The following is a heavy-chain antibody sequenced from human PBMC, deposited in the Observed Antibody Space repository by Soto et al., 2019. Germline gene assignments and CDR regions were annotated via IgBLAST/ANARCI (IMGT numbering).Heavy chain of an antibody. D-gene: IGHD7-27*01. V-gene: IGHV3-33*01. CDR2: IWYDGNSK. CDR1: GFTFSSYG. CDR3: ARDSSSGEGFDF. J-gene: IGHJ4*02. Sequence: QVQLVESGGGVVQPGRSLRLSCAASGFTFSSYGRHWVRQAPGKGLEWMAVIWYDGNSKDYGDSVRGRFTVSRDNSKNTLYLQMDSLRAEDTAVYYCARDSSSGEGFDFWGQGTLVTVSS.